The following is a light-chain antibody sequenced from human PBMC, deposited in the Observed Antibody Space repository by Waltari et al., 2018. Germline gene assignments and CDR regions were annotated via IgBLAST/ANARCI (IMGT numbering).Light chain of an antibody. V-gene: IGKV4-1*01. Sequence: DIVMTQSPDSLAVSLGERATINCKSSQSVLYSSNNMNYLAWYQQKSGQPPKLLIYWAFTGESGVPDRFSGSGSGTDFTLTISSLQSEDAAVYYCQQYYSNPWTFGQGTKVQI. CDR2: WAF. J-gene: IGKJ1*01. CDR3: QQYYSNPWT. CDR1: QSVLYSSNNMNY.